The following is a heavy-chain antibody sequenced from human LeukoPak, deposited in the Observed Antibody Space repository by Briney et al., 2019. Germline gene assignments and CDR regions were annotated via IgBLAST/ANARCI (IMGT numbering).Heavy chain of an antibody. CDR1: GYTFTNFY. D-gene: IGHD6-13*01. J-gene: IGHJ5*02. Sequence: ASVKVSCKASGYTFTNFYTHLVRQAPGQGLEWMGWINPDSGDSNSTQHFQGRVTMTRDTSISTAYMELSGLRSDDTAVYYCARGTSNWSTRFPSWGQGTLVTVSS. V-gene: IGHV1-2*02. CDR2: INPDSGDS. CDR3: ARGTSNWSTRFPS.